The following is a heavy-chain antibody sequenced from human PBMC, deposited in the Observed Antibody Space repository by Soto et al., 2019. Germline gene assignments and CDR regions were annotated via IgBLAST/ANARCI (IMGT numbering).Heavy chain of an antibody. D-gene: IGHD5-18*01. J-gene: IGHJ3*02. CDR1: GGSVSSGNYY. CDR3: ARDIGYGPRGDASDI. Sequence: QVQLQASGPGLVKPSETLSLTCTVSGGSVSSGNYYWSLIRQPPGKGLEWIGYIYYSGSTNYNPYLKLIDTISVDTAKDQFSRKLSSVTAEDTAVYSCARDIGYGPRGDASDIWGQGTMVSVSS. CDR2: IYYSGST. V-gene: IGHV4-61*01.